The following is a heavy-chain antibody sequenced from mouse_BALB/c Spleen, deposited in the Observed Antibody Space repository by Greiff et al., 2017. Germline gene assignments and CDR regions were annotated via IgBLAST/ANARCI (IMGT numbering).Heavy chain of an antibody. V-gene: IGHV5-6*01. D-gene: IGHD1-1*01. J-gene: IGHJ1*01. CDR1: GFTFSSYG. CDR3: ARQEGYYYGSSYGYFDV. CDR2: ISSGGSYT. Sequence: EVKLMESGGDLVKPGGSLKLSCAASGFTFSSYGMSWVRQTPDKRLEWVATISSGGSYTYYPDSVKGRFTISRDNAKNTLYLQMSSLKSEDTAMYYCARQEGYYYGSSYGYFDVWGAGTTVTVSS.